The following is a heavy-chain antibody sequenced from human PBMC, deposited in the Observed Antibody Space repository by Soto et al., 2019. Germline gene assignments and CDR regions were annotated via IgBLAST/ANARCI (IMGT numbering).Heavy chain of an antibody. CDR1: GFTFSDYW. V-gene: IGHV3-7*05. J-gene: IGHJ4*02. CDR3: ASSLGRGGDDY. D-gene: IGHD3-10*01. CDR2: IKTDGSEK. Sequence: EVQLVESGGGLVQPGGSLRLSCAASGFTFSDYWMSWVRQAPGKGLECVANIKTDGSEKYYVDPVKGRFTISRDNAKNSLYLQMNSLRTEDQAVYYCASSLGRGGDDYWGQGTLVAVSS.